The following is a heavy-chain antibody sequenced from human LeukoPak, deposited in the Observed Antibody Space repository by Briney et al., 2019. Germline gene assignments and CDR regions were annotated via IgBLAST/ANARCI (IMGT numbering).Heavy chain of an antibody. Sequence: SETLSLTCAVYGGSFSGYYWSWIRQPPGKGLEWIGEINHSGSTNYNPSLESRVTISVGTSKNQFSLKLSSVTAADTAVYYCARGRSRYCSSTSCYTEDYYYYYMDVWGKGTTVTVSS. CDR1: GGSFSGYY. CDR3: ARGRSRYCSSTSCYTEDYYYYYMDV. V-gene: IGHV4-34*01. CDR2: INHSGST. D-gene: IGHD2-2*02. J-gene: IGHJ6*03.